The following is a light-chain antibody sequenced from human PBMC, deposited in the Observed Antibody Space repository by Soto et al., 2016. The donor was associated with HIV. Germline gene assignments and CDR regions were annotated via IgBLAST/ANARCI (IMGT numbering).Light chain of an antibody. CDR3: QQSSRTPRT. V-gene: IGKV1-39*01. CDR2: DAS. Sequence: DIQMTQSPSSLSLSIGDRVSITCRASQSISTYLNWYQQKPGRAPKLLIYDASSSQSGVPSRFSGRGSGTDFTLTISSLQHEDLATYYCQQSSRTPRTFGQGTKVEI. J-gene: IGKJ1*01. CDR1: QSISTY.